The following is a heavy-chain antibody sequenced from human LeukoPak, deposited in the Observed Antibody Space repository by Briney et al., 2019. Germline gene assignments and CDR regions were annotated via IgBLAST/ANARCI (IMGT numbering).Heavy chain of an antibody. CDR1: GFTFSSYN. CDR3: AKDFGGIAETYYFDY. V-gene: IGHV3-48*04. CDR2: ISSSSSTI. J-gene: IGHJ4*02. D-gene: IGHD6-13*01. Sequence: GGSLRLSCAASGFTFSSYNMNWVRQAPGKGLEWVSYISSSSSTIYYADSVKGRFTISRDNAKNSLYLQMNSLRAEDTALYYCAKDFGGIAETYYFDYWGQGTLVTVSS.